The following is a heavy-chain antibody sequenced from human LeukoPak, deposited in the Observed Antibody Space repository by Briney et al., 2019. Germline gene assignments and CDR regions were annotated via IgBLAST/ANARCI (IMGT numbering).Heavy chain of an antibody. J-gene: IGHJ4*02. CDR1: GDSINNDY. V-gene: IGHV4-59*08. D-gene: IGHD3-16*01. CDR3: ARHGEGASDY. Sequence: SETLSLTCTVSGDSINNDYWTWIRQPPGKGLEWIGYMYNSGSTKYNPSLKSRVTILPDTPKNQFSLKLSSVTAADTAVYYCARHGEGASDYWGQGTLVTVSS. CDR2: MYNSGST.